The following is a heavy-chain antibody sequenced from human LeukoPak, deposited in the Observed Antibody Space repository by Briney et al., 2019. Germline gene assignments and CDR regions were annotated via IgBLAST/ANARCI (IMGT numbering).Heavy chain of an antibody. CDR2: ISSNGGST. CDR1: GFTFSSYA. J-gene: IGHJ2*01. Sequence: PGGSLRLSCAASGFTFSSYAMSWVRQAPGKGLEYVSAISSNGGSTYYANSVKGRFTISRDNSKNTLYLQMGSLRAEDMAVYYCARALSHWYFDLWGRGTLVTVSS. V-gene: IGHV3-64*01. CDR3: ARALSHWYFDL.